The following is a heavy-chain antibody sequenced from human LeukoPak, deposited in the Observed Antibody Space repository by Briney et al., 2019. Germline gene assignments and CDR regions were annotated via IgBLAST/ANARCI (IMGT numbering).Heavy chain of an antibody. Sequence: SETLSLTCTVSGYSISSGYYWGWIRQPPGKGLEWIGSIYHSGSTYYNPSLKSRVTIPVDTSKNQFSLKLSSVTAADTAVYYCARSPVSGYDFWSGSRSFFDYWGQGTLVTVSS. D-gene: IGHD3-3*01. V-gene: IGHV4-38-2*02. CDR3: ARSPVSGYDFWSGSRSFFDY. J-gene: IGHJ4*02. CDR2: IYHSGST. CDR1: GYSISSGYY.